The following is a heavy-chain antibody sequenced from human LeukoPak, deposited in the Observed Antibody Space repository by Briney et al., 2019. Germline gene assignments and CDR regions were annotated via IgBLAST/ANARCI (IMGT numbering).Heavy chain of an antibody. D-gene: IGHD6-13*01. CDR1: GFTFSDYG. V-gene: IGHV3-7*01. Sequence: GGSLRLSCAASGFTFSDYGMSWVRQAPGKGLEWVANIKQDGSEKYYVDSVKGRFTISRDNAKNSLYLQMNSLRAEDTAVYYCARVSYSSSWDYWGQGTLVTVSS. CDR3: ARVSYSSSWDY. J-gene: IGHJ4*02. CDR2: IKQDGSEK.